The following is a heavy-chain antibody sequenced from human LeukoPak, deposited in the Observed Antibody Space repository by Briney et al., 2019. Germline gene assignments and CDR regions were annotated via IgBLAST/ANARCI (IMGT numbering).Heavy chain of an antibody. D-gene: IGHD6-13*01. J-gene: IGHJ6*02. CDR3: ARVSIAAAGTISLYYYYGMDV. Sequence: SDTLSLTCTVSGGPFSSGGYYWSWIPPHPGKGLEWIGYIYYSGSTYYNPSLKSRVTISVDTSKNQFALKLSSVTAADTAVYYCARVSIAAAGTISLYYYYGMDVWGQGTTVTVSS. V-gene: IGHV4-31*03. CDR2: IYYSGST. CDR1: GGPFSSGGYY.